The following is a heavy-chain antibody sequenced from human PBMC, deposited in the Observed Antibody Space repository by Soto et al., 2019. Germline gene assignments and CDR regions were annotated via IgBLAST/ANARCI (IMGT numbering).Heavy chain of an antibody. CDR3: VRDKYYYDSTGYLQGANWFDP. Sequence: GKGLEWMAVIWYDGSKTYYADSVKGRFTISRDNSNETLYLQLNSLRAEDTAVYYCVRDKYYYDSTGYLQGANWFDPWGQGTLVNVSS. V-gene: IGHV3-33*01. CDR2: IWYDGSKT. J-gene: IGHJ5*02. D-gene: IGHD3-22*01.